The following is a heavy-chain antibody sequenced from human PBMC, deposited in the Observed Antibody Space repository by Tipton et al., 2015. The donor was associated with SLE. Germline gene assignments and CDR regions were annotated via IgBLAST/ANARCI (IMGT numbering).Heavy chain of an antibody. D-gene: IGHD5-18*01. V-gene: IGHV1-69*04. CDR3: ASGGPKTAMAGRGTYADTSGFDY. CDR1: GGTFSIYA. CDR2: VIPNLGIT. Sequence: QSGPEVKKPGSSVKVSCKASGGTFSIYAISWVRQAPGQGLEWMGRVIPNLGITNYAQNFQGRVTITADKSTSTAYMELTSLRSEDTAVYYCASGGPKTAMAGRGTYADTSGFDYWGQGTLVTVSS. J-gene: IGHJ4*02.